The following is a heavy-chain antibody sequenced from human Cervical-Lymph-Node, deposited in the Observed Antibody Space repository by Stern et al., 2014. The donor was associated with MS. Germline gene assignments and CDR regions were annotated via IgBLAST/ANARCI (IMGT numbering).Heavy chain of an antibody. V-gene: IGHV5-51*01. D-gene: IGHD3-10*01. CDR2: IYPGDSDA. CDR1: GYTFTNYW. Sequence: VQLVQSGAEVKKPGESLKISCKGSGYTFTNYWIGWVRQIPGKGLEWMGSIYPGDSDARSSPSFQGQVPISADKSINTAYLQWSSLKASDTAMYYCARMWAVQGPRGNLPGYFQHWGQGTLVTVSS. CDR3: ARMWAVQGPRGNLPGYFQH. J-gene: IGHJ1*01.